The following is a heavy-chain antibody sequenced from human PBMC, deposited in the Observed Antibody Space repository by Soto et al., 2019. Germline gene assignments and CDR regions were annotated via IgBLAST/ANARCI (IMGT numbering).Heavy chain of an antibody. Sequence: EVQLVESGGGLVQRGRSLRLSCVASGFRFSDHAMNWVRQAPGKGLDWVSYISIDSEDKYYADSVKGRFTISRDNAKNSLDRQMNRLRDEDTGVSYCARYGSGSDLRYPFDYGGQVTLVTVSS. CDR2: ISIDSEDK. CDR3: ARYGSGSDLRYPFDY. V-gene: IGHV3-48*02. CDR1: GFRFSDHA. J-gene: IGHJ4*02. D-gene: IGHD3-10*01.